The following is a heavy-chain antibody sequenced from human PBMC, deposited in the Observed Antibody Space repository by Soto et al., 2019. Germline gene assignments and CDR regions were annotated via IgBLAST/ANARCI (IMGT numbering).Heavy chain of an antibody. J-gene: IGHJ4*02. D-gene: IGHD3-22*01. CDR3: ARGSDYYASSGYYYEFDY. V-gene: IGHV4-34*01. CDR2: INHSGST. Sequence: PSETLSLTCAVSGGSFSSYYWSWIRQPPGKGLEWIGEINHSGSTNDNPSLKSQVPITVDTSKTQFPLKLSSVTAADTAVYYCARGSDYYASSGYYYEFDYWGQGTLVTVSS. CDR1: GGSFSSYY.